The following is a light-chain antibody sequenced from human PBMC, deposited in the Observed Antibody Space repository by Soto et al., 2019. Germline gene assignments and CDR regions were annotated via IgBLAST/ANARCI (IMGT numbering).Light chain of an antibody. J-gene: IGKJ1*01. Sequence: DIQMTQSPSTLPASVGDRFSITCRASQSISNWLALYQQKPGTAPKVLIYHASNLQSGVPSRFSGSGSGTEFTLTISSLQPDDFETYYCQQYNSYSFGQGTKVDIK. CDR3: QQYNSYS. CDR2: HAS. CDR1: QSISNW. V-gene: IGKV1-5*01.